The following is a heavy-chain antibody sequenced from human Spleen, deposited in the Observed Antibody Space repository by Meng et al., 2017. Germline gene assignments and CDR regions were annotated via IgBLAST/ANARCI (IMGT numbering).Heavy chain of an antibody. CDR2: INHSGST. D-gene: IGHD4-11*01. V-gene: IGHV4-34*01. CDR1: GGSVRDYY. J-gene: IGHJ4*02. Sequence: QGQLQHGGVGLLKPSATLSLTCVVSGGSVRDYYWSWIRQPPGKGLEWIGEINHSGSTNYNPSLESRATISVDTSQNNLSLKLSSVTAADSAVYYCARGPTTMAHDFDYWGQGTLVTVSS. CDR3: ARGPTTMAHDFDY.